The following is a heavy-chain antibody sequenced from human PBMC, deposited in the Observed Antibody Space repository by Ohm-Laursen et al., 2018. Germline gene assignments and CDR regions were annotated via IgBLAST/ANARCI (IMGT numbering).Heavy chain of an antibody. CDR2: IKHDGSEK. J-gene: IGHJ5*01. V-gene: IGHV3-7*01. D-gene: IGHD3/OR15-3a*01. CDR3: ATGTWTVAS. CDR1: GFTFSSYW. Sequence: GSLRLSCAASGFTFSSYWMSWVRQAPGKGLEWVANIKHDGSEKYYVDSVKGRFTISRDNAKNSLYLQMNVLRAEDTAVYYCATGTWTVASWGQGTLVTVSS.